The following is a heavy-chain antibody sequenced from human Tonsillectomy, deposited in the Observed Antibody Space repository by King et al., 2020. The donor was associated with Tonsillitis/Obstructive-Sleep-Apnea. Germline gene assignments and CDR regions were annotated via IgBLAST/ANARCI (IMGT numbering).Heavy chain of an antibody. D-gene: IGHD3-16*01. J-gene: IGHJ4*02. V-gene: IGHV3-33*01. CDR1: GFTFSSYG. CDR3: ARWGDGRRFDY. CDR2: IWYDGSNK. Sequence: HVQLVESGGGVVQPGRSLRLSCAASGFTFSSYGMNWVRQAPGKGLGWVAVIWYDGSNKYYVDSVKGRFTISRDNSKNMLWLQMNSLRAEDTGVYYCARWGDGRRFDYWGQGTLVTVSS.